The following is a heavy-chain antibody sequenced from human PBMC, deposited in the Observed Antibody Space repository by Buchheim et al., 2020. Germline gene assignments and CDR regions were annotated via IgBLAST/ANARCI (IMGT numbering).Heavy chain of an antibody. CDR1: GFTISSYA. CDR3: AKGGPSSLYYFDY. V-gene: IGHV3-23*01. J-gene: IGHJ4*02. CDR2: IGSGGNT. D-gene: IGHD5-12*01. Sequence: EVQLLESGGGLVQPGGSLRLSCAASGFTISSYAMRWVRQAPGKGLEWVSTIGSGGNTYYADSVKGRFTIPTDNSKNTLSVQMHSLRAEDTAVYYCAKGGPSSLYYFDYWGQGTL.